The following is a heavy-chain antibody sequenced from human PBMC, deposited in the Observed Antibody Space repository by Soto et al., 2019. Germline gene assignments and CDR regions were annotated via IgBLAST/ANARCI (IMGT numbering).Heavy chain of an antibody. CDR2: IYSGGST. V-gene: IGHV3-53*01. CDR1: GFTVSSNY. Sequence: LRLSCAASGFTVSSNYMSWVRQAPGKGLEWVSVIYSGGSTYYADSVKGRFTISRDNSKNTLYLQINSLRAEDTAVYYCARDMSGYSDAFDIWGQGTMVTVSS. CDR3: ARDMSGYSDAFDI. J-gene: IGHJ3*02. D-gene: IGHD5-18*01.